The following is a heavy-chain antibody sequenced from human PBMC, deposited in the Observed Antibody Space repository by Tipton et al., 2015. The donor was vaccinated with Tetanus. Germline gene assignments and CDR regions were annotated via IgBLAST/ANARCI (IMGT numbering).Heavy chain of an antibody. J-gene: IGHJ5*02. CDR2: IYYSGST. CDR3: AGYSSRLENRFDP. V-gene: IGHV4-31*03. Sequence: TLSLTCTVSGGSISSGGYYWSWIRQHPGKGLEWIGYIYYSGSTYYNPSLKSRVTISVDTSKNQFSLKLSSVTAADTAVYYCAGYSSRLENRFDPWGQGTLVTVSS. CDR1: GGSISSGGYY. D-gene: IGHD6-13*01.